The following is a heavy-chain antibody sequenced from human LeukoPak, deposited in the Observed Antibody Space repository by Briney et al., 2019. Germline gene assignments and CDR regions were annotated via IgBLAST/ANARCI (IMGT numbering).Heavy chain of an antibody. J-gene: IGHJ6*03. CDR3: AKVGPAERYYYYMDV. D-gene: IGHD2-2*01. Sequence: QPGGSLRLSCAASGFTFSSYAMSWVRQAPGKGLEWVLAISGSGGSTYYADSVKGRFTISRDNSKNTLYLQMNGLRAEDTAVYYCAKVGPAERYYYYMDVWGKGTTVTVSS. V-gene: IGHV3-23*01. CDR1: GFTFSSYA. CDR2: ISGSGGST.